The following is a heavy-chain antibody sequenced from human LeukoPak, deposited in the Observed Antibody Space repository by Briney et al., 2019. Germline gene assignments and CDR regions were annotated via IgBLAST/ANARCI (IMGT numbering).Heavy chain of an antibody. V-gene: IGHV3-74*01. CDR1: GFTFSSYW. CDR3: ARDIVVVPAAIRAYYYYGMDV. CDR2: INSDGSST. J-gene: IGHJ6*02. Sequence: PGGSLRLSCAASGFTFSSYWMHWVRQAPGKGLVWVSRINSDGSSTSYADSVKGRLTISRDNAKNTLYLQMNSLRAEDTAVYYYARDIVVVPAAIRAYYYYGMDVWGQGTTVTVSS. D-gene: IGHD2-2*01.